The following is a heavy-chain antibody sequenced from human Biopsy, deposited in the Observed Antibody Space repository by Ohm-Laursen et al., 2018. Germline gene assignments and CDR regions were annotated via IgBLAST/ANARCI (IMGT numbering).Heavy chain of an antibody. CDR2: ITTYNGNT. D-gene: IGHD1-1*01. CDR1: GYTFTDYG. Sequence: SVKVSCNASGYTFTDYGVSWVRQAPGQGLEWMGWITTYNGNTNYAQKVQGRVTMTTDTSTSTAYMELRSLRSEDTAVYYCAADINVWNVNYWGQGTQVTVSS. V-gene: IGHV1-18*01. J-gene: IGHJ4*02. CDR3: AADINVWNVNY.